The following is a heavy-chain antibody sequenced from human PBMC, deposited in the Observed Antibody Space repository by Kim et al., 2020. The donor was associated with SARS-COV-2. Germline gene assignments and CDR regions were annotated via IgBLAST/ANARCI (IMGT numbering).Heavy chain of an antibody. CDR1: GFTFSSYG. J-gene: IGHJ4*02. V-gene: IGHV3-33*06. D-gene: IGHD2-21*01. CDR2: IWYDGSNK. CDR3: AKNSQKYEANRPFDY. Sequence: GGSLRLSCAASGFTFSSYGMHWVRQAPGKGLEWVAVIWYDGSNKYYADSVKGRFTISRDNSKNTLYLQMNSLRAEDTAVYYCAKNSQKYEANRPFDYWGQGTLVTVSS.